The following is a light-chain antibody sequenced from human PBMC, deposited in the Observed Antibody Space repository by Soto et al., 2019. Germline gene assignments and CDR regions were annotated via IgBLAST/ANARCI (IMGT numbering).Light chain of an antibody. CDR2: GAS. CDR3: QQYGSSPPIT. V-gene: IGKV3-20*01. J-gene: IGKJ5*01. CDR1: QSVSSNY. Sequence: EMVLTQSPGTLSLSPGERATLSCRASQSVSSNYLAWYQQKPGQAPRLLIYGASSRATGIPDRFSGSGSGKDFTISISRLEPEDFAVYYCQQYGSSPPITFGQGTRLEIK.